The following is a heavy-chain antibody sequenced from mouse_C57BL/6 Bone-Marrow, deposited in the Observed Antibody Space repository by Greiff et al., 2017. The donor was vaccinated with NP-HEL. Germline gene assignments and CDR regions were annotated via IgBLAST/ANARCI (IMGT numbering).Heavy chain of an antibody. V-gene: IGHV3-6*01. CDR1: GYSITSGYY. D-gene: IGHD2-4*01. J-gene: IGHJ3*01. CDR2: ISYDGSN. CDR3: AFIYYDYDGFAY. Sequence: ESGPGLVKPSQSLSLTCSVTGYSITSGYYWNWIRQFPGNKLEWMGYISYDGSNNYNPSLKNRISITRDTSKNQFFLKLNSVTTEDTATYYFAFIYYDYDGFAYWGQGTLVTVSA.